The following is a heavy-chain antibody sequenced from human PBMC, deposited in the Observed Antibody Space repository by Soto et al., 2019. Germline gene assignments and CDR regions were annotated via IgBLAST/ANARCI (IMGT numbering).Heavy chain of an antibody. D-gene: IGHD5-12*01. CDR2: ISAYNGNT. Sequence: ASVKVSCKASGYTFTSYGISWVRQAPGQGLEWMGWISAYNGNTNYAQKLQGRVTMTTEQSTSTAYMELRSLRSDDTAVYYCARDYSGYDSGDFDYWGQGTLVTVSS. J-gene: IGHJ4*02. CDR1: GYTFTSYG. CDR3: ARDYSGYDSGDFDY. V-gene: IGHV1-18*01.